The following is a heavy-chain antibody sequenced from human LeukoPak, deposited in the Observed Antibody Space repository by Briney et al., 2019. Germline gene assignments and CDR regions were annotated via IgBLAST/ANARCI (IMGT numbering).Heavy chain of an antibody. D-gene: IGHD3-22*01. CDR3: AKRLYDSSGYYPFDY. J-gene: IGHJ4*02. Sequence: GGSLRLSCAASGFTFSSYAMSWVRQAPGKGLEWVSAISGSGGSTYYADSVKGRFTISRDNSKNTLYLQMNSLRAEDTAAYYCAKRLYDSSGYYPFDYWGQGTLVTVS. CDR1: GFTFSSYA. CDR2: ISGSGGST. V-gene: IGHV3-23*01.